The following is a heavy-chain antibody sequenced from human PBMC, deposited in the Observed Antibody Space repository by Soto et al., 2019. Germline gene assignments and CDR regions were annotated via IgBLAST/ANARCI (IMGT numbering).Heavy chain of an antibody. J-gene: IGHJ4*02. D-gene: IGHD1-1*01. V-gene: IGHV1-8*01. CDR2: MNPNSANT. CDR1: GYTFTSYD. CDR3: ARGTTWAGNVDY. Sequence: QVQLVQSGAEVKKPGASVKVSCKASGYTFTSYDINWVRQATGQGLEWMGWMNPNSANTGYAQKFQGRVTMTRNTCISTAYVERSRLRSEERAVYYGARGTTWAGNVDYWGQGTLVTVSS.